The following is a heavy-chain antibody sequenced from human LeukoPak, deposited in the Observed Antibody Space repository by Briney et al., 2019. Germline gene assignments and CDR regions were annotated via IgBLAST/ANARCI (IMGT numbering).Heavy chain of an antibody. D-gene: IGHD3-9*01. CDR1: GGSFSGYY. CDR3: ARIGELRYFDWLSQPVPGYGMDV. Sequence: SETLSLTCAVYGGSFSGYYWSWIRQPPGKGLEWIGEINHSGSTDHNPSLKSRVTISVDTSKNQFSLKLSSVTAADTAVYYCARIGELRYFDWLSQPVPGYGMDVWDQGTTVTVSS. J-gene: IGHJ6*02. CDR2: INHSGST. V-gene: IGHV4-34*01.